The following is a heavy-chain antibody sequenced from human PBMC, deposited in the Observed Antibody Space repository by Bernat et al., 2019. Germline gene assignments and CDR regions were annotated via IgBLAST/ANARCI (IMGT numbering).Heavy chain of an antibody. V-gene: IGHV3-33*01. CDR3: ARYLLWFGEVLKIPRSTLHNYGMDV. Sequence: QVQLVESGGGVVQPGRSLRLSCAASGFTFSSYGMHWVRQAPGKGLERVAVIWYDGSNKYYADSVKGRFTISRDNSKNTLYLQMNSLRAEDTAVYYCARYLLWFGEVLKIPRSTLHNYGMDVWGQGTTVTVSS. J-gene: IGHJ6*02. CDR2: IWYDGSNK. D-gene: IGHD3-10*01. CDR1: GFTFSSYG.